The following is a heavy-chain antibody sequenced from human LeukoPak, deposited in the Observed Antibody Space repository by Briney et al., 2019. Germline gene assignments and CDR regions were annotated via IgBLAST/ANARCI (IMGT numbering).Heavy chain of an antibody. J-gene: IGHJ4*02. CDR2: ISYDGSNK. Sequence: PGRSPRLSCAASGFTFSSYAMHWVRQAPGKGLEWVAVISYDGSNKYYADSVKGRFTISRDNSKNTLYLQMNSLRAEDTAVYYCASPGIAVAGAFDYWGQGTLVTVSS. D-gene: IGHD6-19*01. CDR1: GFTFSSYA. CDR3: ASPGIAVAGAFDY. V-gene: IGHV3-30-3*01.